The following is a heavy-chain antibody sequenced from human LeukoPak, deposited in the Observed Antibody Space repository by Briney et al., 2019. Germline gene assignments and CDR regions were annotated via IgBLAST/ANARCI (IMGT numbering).Heavy chain of an antibody. J-gene: IGHJ6*02. V-gene: IGHV1-24*01. CDR3: ATIPIENYGMDV. CDR2: FDPEDGET. CDR1: GYTLTELS. D-gene: IGHD5-24*01. Sequence: ASVKVSCKVSGYTLTELSMHWVRQAPGKGLEWMGGFDPEDGETIYAQKFQGRVTMTEDTSTDTAYMELSSLRSEDTAAYYCATIPIENYGMDVWGQGTTVTVSS.